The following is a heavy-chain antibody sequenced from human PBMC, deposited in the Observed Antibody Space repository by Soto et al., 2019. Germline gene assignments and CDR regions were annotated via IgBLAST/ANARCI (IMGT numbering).Heavy chain of an antibody. Sequence: PSETLSLTCIVSGDSISSDNYSWGWIRQPPGKGLEWIGHMFYSGTTYYNPSLKSRVTMSVDTSKNQFSLELRSVTAADTAVYYCARDARYDVLRFLEWLPSPGSSLPYYMDVWGKGTTVTVSS. CDR2: MFYSGTT. CDR3: ARDARYDVLRFLEWLPSPGSSLPYYMDV. V-gene: IGHV4-39*02. J-gene: IGHJ6*03. CDR1: GDSISSDNYS. D-gene: IGHD3-3*01.